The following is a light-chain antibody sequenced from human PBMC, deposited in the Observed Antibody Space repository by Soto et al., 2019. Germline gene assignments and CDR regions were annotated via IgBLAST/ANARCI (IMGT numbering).Light chain of an antibody. J-gene: IGKJ1*01. Sequence: ETALTQSPGTLSLSPGERATLSCRASQTIRSNYLAWYRQTPGQAPRLLIYGASNRATGIADRFSGSGSGTDFTLIISRLEPEDFAMYYYQQYGSSPWTFGQGTKVEIK. CDR3: QQYGSSPWT. CDR1: QTIRSNY. V-gene: IGKV3-20*01. CDR2: GAS.